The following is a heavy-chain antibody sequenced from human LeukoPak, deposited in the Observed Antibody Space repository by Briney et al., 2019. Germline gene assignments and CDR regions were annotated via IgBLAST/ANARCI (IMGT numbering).Heavy chain of an antibody. CDR1: GGSVSSSGQY. D-gene: IGHD1-1*01. V-gene: IGHV4-39*01. J-gene: IGHJ4*02. CDR2: IYYSGST. CDR3: ARQVQGVIRPDY. Sequence: SETLSLTCTVSGGSVSSSGQYWGWIRQPPGKGLEWIGTIYYSGSTYYNPSLKSRVTVSVDTSKNQFSLKLSSVTAADTAVYYCARQVQGVIRPDYWGQGTLVTVSS.